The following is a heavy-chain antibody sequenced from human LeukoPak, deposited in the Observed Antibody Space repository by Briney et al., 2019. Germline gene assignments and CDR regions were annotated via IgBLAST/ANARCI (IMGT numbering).Heavy chain of an antibody. J-gene: IGHJ5*02. Sequence: ASVKVSCKASGYTFTSYGISWVRQAPGQGLEWMGWISAYNGNTNYAQKFQGRVTITADESTSTAYMELSSLRSEDTAVYYCARDVVPTNEETNWFDPWGQGTLVTVSS. CDR2: ISAYNGNT. D-gene: IGHD2-8*01. V-gene: IGHV1-18*01. CDR3: ARDVVPTNEETNWFDP. CDR1: GYTFTSYG.